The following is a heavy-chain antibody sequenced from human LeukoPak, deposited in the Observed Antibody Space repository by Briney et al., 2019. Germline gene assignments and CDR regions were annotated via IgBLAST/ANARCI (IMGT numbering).Heavy chain of an antibody. CDR2: ISSSGGST. CDR3: AKYGKYYYDSSGYSDA. Sequence: GGSLSLSCVASGFTFSSYAMSWVRQAPGKGLEWVSDISSSGGSTNYADSVKGRFTLSRDNSKNTLYLQMNSLRVEDTAVYYCAKYGKYYYDSSGYSDAWGQGALVTVSS. V-gene: IGHV3-23*01. D-gene: IGHD3-22*01. CDR1: GFTFSSYA. J-gene: IGHJ5*02.